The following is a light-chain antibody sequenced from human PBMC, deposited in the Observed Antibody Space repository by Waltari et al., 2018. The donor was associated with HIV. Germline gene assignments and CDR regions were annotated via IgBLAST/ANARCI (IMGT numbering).Light chain of an antibody. CDR3: AAWDDSLNGWV. CDR1: SSNIGSNT. Sequence: QSVLTQPPSASGTPGQRVTISCSGSSSNIGSNTVNWYHQPPGTAPKLLIYTNNHRPSGVPDRFSGSKSGTSASLAISGLQSEDEADYYCAAWDDSLNGWVFGGGTKLTVL. J-gene: IGLJ3*02. V-gene: IGLV1-44*01. CDR2: TNN.